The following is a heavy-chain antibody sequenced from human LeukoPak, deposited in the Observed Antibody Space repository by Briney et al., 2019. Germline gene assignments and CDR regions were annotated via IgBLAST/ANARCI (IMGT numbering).Heavy chain of an antibody. D-gene: IGHD1-26*01. V-gene: IGHV1-58*02. Sequence: ASVKVSCKTSGFTFSNSAMQWVRQARGQRLEWIGWIIVGSGRTHYAQNLQERITITRDMSTNTAYMELSSLRSDDTAVYYCAAELYSGTYGRCCSFAFWGQGTQVTVSS. CDR3: AAELYSGTYGRCCSFAF. J-gene: IGHJ4*02. CDR1: GFTFSNSA. CDR2: IIVGSGRT.